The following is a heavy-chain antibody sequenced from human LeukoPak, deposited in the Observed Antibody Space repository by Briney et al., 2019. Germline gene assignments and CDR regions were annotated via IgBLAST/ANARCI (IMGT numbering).Heavy chain of an antibody. CDR1: GFTFTTYW. V-gene: IGHV3-74*01. D-gene: IGHD5-18*01. Sequence: GGSLRLSCAASGFTFTTYWMHWVRQAPGKGLVWVSHINSDGSITSYADSVKGRFTISRDNAKNTLYLQMNSLRAEDTAVYYCARDAVDTANAVWGQGTTGTVSS. CDR2: INSDGSIT. J-gene: IGHJ6*02. CDR3: ARDAVDTANAV.